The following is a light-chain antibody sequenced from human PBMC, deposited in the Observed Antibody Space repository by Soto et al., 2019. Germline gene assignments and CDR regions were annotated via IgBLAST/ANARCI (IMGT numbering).Light chain of an antibody. CDR3: QSYDSSLSGSGV. Sequence: QSVLTQPPSVSGAPGQRVTISCTGSSSNIGAHYDVHWYQQLPGTAPKLLIYGNSNRPSGVPDRFSGSKSGTSASLAITGLQTEDEADYYCQSYDSSLSGSGVFGTGTKLTV. CDR1: SSNIGAHYD. J-gene: IGLJ1*01. V-gene: IGLV1-40*01. CDR2: GNS.